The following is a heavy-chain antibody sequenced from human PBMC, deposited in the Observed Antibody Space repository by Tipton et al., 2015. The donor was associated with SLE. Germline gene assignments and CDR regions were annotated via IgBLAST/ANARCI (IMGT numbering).Heavy chain of an antibody. CDR2: INHSGST. V-gene: IGHV4-34*01. CDR3: ARGRPAFDI. CDR1: GGSFSGYY. Sequence: TLSLTCAVYGGSFSGYYWSWIRQPPGKGLEWIGEINHSGSTNYNPSLKSRVTISVDTSKNQFSLKLSSVAAADTAVYYCARGRPAFDIWGQGTVDTVSS. J-gene: IGHJ3*02.